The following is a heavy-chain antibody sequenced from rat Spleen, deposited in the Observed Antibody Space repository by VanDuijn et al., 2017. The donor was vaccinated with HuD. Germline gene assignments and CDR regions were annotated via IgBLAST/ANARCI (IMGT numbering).Heavy chain of an antibody. V-gene: IGHV2-6*01. J-gene: IGHJ3*01. D-gene: IGHD1-9*01. CDR2: VSSGGNT. CDR3: TREGHTMDRATYWFAY. Sequence: QVQLKESGPGLVQPSETLSLTCTVSGFSLTSHSVTWIRQPPGTGLEWIAAVSSGGNTYYDSTLKSRLSISRDTSKSQVFLKIYSLQTEDTAIYFCTREGHTMDRATYWFAYWGQGTLVTVSS. CDR1: GFSLTSHS.